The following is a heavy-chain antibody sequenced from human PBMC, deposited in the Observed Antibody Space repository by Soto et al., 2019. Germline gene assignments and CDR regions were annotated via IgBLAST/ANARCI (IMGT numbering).Heavy chain of an antibody. J-gene: IGHJ6*02. CDR1: GYSFTDYH. D-gene: IGHD2-8*01. Sequence: ASVKVSCKASGYSFTDYHIHWVRQAPGQGLEWLGRINPKSGGTSTAQKFQGWVTMTTDTSISTASMELTRLTSDDTAIYYCARGDSTDCSNGVCSFFYNHDMDVWGQGTTVTVPS. V-gene: IGHV1-2*04. CDR3: ARGDSTDCSNGVCSFFYNHDMDV. CDR2: INPKSGGT.